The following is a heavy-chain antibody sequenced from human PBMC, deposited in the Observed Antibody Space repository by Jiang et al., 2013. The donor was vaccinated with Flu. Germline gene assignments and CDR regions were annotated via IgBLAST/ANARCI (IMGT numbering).Heavy chain of an antibody. Sequence: PGLVKPSETLSLTCIVSTDSMSGYYWGWIRQTPGKGLEWIGTIFSDGRTYYKAALKTRLTMSMDTSKNQFSLMLTSVTAADTAVYYCARVGRTYYDSSGYYPFWGQGILVTVSS. D-gene: IGHD3-22*01. V-gene: IGHV4-59*04. CDR2: IFSDGRT. CDR1: TDSMSGYY. CDR3: ARVGRTYYDSSGYYPF. J-gene: IGHJ4*02.